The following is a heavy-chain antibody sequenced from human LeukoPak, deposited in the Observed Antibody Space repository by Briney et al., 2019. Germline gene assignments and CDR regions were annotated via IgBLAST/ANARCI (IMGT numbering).Heavy chain of an antibody. CDR2: IYYNGSA. J-gene: IGHJ2*01. Sequence: SETLSLTCIVSGGSISGYYWSWIRQPPGKGLEWIGYIYYNGSASYNPSLKGRVTILVDTPKNQFSLKLTSVTAADTAIYYCARHWRSVAGASTRWYFNLWGRGTLVTVFS. CDR3: ARHWRSVAGASTRWYFNL. D-gene: IGHD1-26*01. CDR1: GGSISGYY. V-gene: IGHV4-59*08.